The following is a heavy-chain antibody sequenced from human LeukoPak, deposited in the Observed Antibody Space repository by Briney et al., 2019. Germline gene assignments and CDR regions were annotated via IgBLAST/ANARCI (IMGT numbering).Heavy chain of an antibody. D-gene: IGHD2-15*01. CDR3: ASTRIVSYYYYGMDV. CDR2: IYYSGSP. CDR1: GGFISSYY. V-gene: IGHV4-59*01. Sequence: SETLSLTCTVSGGFISSYYWSWMREPPGKGLEGIGYIYYSGSPNYNPPLKSRVTISVDTSKNQASLKLSSVTAADTAVYYCASTRIVSYYYYGMDVWGQGTTVSVSS. J-gene: IGHJ6*02.